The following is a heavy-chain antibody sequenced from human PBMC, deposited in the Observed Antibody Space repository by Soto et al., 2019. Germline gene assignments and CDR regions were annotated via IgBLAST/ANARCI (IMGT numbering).Heavy chain of an antibody. J-gene: IGHJ6*02. CDR1: GGTFSSYA. D-gene: IGHD6-6*01. V-gene: IGHV1-69*13. CDR3: ARERPIYSSSSPLAYYGMDV. Sequence: SLKVSCKASGGTFSSYAISWVRQAPGQGLEWMGGIIPIFGTANYAQKFQGRVRITAGESTSRAYMELSSLRSEDTAVYYCARERPIYSSSSPLAYYGMDVWGQGTTVTVSS. CDR2: IIPIFGTA.